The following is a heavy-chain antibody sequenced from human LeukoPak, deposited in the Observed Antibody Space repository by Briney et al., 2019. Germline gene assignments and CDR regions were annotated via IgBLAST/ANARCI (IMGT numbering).Heavy chain of an antibody. V-gene: IGHV1-8*01. CDR1: GYTFTSYD. J-gene: IGHJ4*02. D-gene: IGHD7-27*01. Sequence: ASVKVSCKASGYTFTSYDINWVRQATGQGLEWMGWMNPNSGNTGYAQKFQGRVTMTRNTSISTAYMELSSLRSDDTAVYYCARAGFNWGEIDYWGQGTLVTVSS. CDR2: MNPNSGNT. CDR3: ARAGFNWGEIDY.